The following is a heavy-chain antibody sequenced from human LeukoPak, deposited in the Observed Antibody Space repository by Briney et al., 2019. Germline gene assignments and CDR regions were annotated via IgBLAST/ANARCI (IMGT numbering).Heavy chain of an antibody. CDR1: GFTFSSYA. Sequence: HSGGSLRLSCAASGFTFSSYAMHWVRQAPGKGLEWVAVISYDGSNKYYADSVKGRFTISRDNSKNTLYLQMNSLRAEDTAVYYCAKMETYYYDSSGYYLSPFDPWGQGTLVTVSS. J-gene: IGHJ5*02. V-gene: IGHV3-30*07. CDR3: AKMETYYYDSSGYYLSPFDP. D-gene: IGHD3-22*01. CDR2: ISYDGSNK.